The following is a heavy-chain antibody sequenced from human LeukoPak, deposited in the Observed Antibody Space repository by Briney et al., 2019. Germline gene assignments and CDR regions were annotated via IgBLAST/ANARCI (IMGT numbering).Heavy chain of an antibody. D-gene: IGHD1-14*01. J-gene: IGHJ4*02. CDR3: TGRPVTELDY. CDR2: IYSGGRT. CDR1: GFTLSSNY. Sequence: GGSLRLSCAASGFTLSSNYMSWVRQAPGKGLEWVSVIYSGGRTYYTDSVKGRFTISSENSKNTPDLQMNRLRAEDTAVLYCTGRPVTELDYWGQGTLVTVSS. V-gene: IGHV3-66*01.